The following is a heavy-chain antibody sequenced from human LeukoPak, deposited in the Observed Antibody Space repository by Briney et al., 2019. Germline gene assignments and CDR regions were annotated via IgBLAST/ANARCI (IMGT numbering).Heavy chain of an antibody. Sequence: SETLSLTCAVYGGSFSGYYWSWIRQPPGKELEWIGEINHSGSTNYNPSLKSRVTISVDTSKNQFSLKLSSVTAADTAVYYCAGWGSRYYYYYMDVWGKGTTVTVSS. CDR3: AGWGSRYYYYYMDV. CDR1: GGSFSGYY. CDR2: INHSGST. V-gene: IGHV4-34*01. D-gene: IGHD6-19*01. J-gene: IGHJ6*03.